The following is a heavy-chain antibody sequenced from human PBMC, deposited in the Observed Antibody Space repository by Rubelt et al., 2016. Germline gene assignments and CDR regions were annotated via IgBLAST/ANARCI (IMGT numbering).Heavy chain of an antibody. Sequence: QVQLQESGPGLVKPSETLSLTCTVSGGSISSYYWSWIRQPPGKGLEWIGEINHSGSTNYNPSLKSRVTISVDTSKNQFSLKWSSVTAADTAVYYCARGGVPAAPDYWGQGTLVTVSS. D-gene: IGHD2-2*01. CDR3: ARGGVPAAPDY. J-gene: IGHJ4*02. CDR1: GGSISSYY. CDR2: INHSGST. V-gene: IGHV4-34*01.